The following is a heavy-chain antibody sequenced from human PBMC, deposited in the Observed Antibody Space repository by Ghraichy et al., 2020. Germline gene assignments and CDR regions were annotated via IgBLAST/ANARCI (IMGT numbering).Heavy chain of an antibody. D-gene: IGHD1-26*01. CDR2: IWYDGSNK. CDR3: ACLRIVGATPFDY. Sequence: GGSLRLSCAASGFTFSSYGMHWVRQAPGKGLEWVAVIWYDGSNKYYADSVKGRFTISRDNSKNTLYLQMNSLRAEDTAVYYCACLRIVGATPFDYWGQGTLVTVSS. CDR1: GFTFSSYG. J-gene: IGHJ4*02. V-gene: IGHV3-33*01.